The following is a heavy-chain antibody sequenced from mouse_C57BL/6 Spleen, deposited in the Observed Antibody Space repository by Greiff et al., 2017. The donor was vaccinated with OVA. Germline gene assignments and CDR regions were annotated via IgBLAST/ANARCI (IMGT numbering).Heavy chain of an antibody. Sequence: LVKPGASVKISCKASGYSFTDYNMNWVKQSNGKSLEWIGVINPNYGTTSYNQKFKGKATLTVDQSSSTAYMQLNSLTSEDSAVYYCARWGTTVVGNYFDYWGQGTTLTVSS. CDR2: INPNYGTT. J-gene: IGHJ2*01. CDR3: ARWGTTVVGNYFDY. D-gene: IGHD1-1*01. V-gene: IGHV1-39*01. CDR1: GYSFTDYN.